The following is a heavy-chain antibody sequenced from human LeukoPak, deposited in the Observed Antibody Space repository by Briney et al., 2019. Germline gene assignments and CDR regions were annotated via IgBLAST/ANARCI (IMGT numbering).Heavy chain of an antibody. Sequence: GGSLRLSCTASGFTFSSYWMSWVRQAPGKGLEWVANIKQDGSEKYYVDSVKGRFTISRDNAKNSLYLQMNSLRAEDTAVYYCAGGPYSSGWYYFDYWGQGTLVTVSS. CDR3: AGGPYSSGWYYFDY. V-gene: IGHV3-7*01. J-gene: IGHJ4*02. CDR2: IKQDGSEK. D-gene: IGHD6-19*01. CDR1: GFTFSSYW.